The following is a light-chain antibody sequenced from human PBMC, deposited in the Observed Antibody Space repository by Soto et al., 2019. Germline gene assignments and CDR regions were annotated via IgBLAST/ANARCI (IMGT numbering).Light chain of an antibody. CDR1: QTISNNY. Sequence: EIVLTQSPGTLPLSPGERATLSCRASQTISNNYVAWYQQKPGQAPRVLIYAASSRVAGIPDRFSGSGSGTDFTLTISRLEPEDFAVYYCQEYVSSPWAFGQGTKVDIK. CDR3: QEYVSSPWA. J-gene: IGKJ1*01. CDR2: AAS. V-gene: IGKV3-20*01.